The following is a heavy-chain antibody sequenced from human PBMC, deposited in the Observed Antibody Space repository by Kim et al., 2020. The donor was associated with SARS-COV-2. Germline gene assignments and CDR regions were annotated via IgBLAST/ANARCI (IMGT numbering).Heavy chain of an antibody. Sequence: TVEYAPPVKGRFTISREDTKNTMYLKMNSLKSEDTAVYYCTQGIGYSMDVWGQGTTVTVSS. CDR2: TV. D-gene: IGHD2-2*02. CDR3: TQGIGYSMDV. J-gene: IGHJ6*02. V-gene: IGHV3-15*01.